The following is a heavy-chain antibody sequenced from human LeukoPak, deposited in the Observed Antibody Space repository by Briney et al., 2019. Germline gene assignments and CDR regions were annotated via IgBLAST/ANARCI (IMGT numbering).Heavy chain of an antibody. V-gene: IGHV4-59*01. J-gene: IGHJ4*02. Sequence: SETLSLTCTVSGGSISSYYWSWIRQPPGKGLEWIGYIYYSGSTNYNPSLKSRVTISVDTSKNQFSLKLSSVTAADTAVYYCARGEVREVLADWGQGTLVTVSS. CDR1: GGSISSYY. D-gene: IGHD3-10*01. CDR3: ARGEVREVLAD. CDR2: IYYSGST.